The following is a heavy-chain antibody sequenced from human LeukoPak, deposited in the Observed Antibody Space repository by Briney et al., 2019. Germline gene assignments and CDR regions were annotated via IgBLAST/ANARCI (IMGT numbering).Heavy chain of an antibody. CDR1: GYTFTGYY. CDR2: INPNSGGT. D-gene: IGHD3-22*01. Sequence: AASVKVSCKASGYTFTGYYMHWVRQAPGQGLEWMGRINPNSGGTNYAQKFQGRVTMTRDTSISTAYMELSRLRSEDTAVYYCASAQRGDYYDSSGYYITSWFDPWGQGTLVTVSS. V-gene: IGHV1-2*06. CDR3: ASAQRGDYYDSSGYYITSWFDP. J-gene: IGHJ5*02.